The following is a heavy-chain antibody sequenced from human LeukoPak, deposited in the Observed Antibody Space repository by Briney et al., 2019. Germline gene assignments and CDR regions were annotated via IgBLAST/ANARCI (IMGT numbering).Heavy chain of an antibody. V-gene: IGHV1-2*02. CDR2: INPNSGGT. CDR1: GYTFTGYY. D-gene: IGHD3-22*01. Sequence: VASVKVSCKASGYTFTGYYIHWVRQAPGQGLEWMGWINPNSGGTNYAQKFQGRVTMTRNTSISTAYMELSSLRSEDTAVYYCARGGKYDSSGYYPNWFDPWGQGTLVTVSS. CDR3: ARGGKYDSSGYYPNWFDP. J-gene: IGHJ5*02.